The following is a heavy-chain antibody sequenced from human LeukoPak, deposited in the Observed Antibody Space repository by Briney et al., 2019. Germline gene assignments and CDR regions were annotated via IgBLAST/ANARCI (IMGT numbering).Heavy chain of an antibody. J-gene: IGHJ6*03. CDR2: IYYTGST. V-gene: IGHV4-39*02. D-gene: IGHD3-16*01. CDR1: GGSISSNSYY. Sequence: SETLSLTCTVSGGSISSNSYYWGWIRQPPRKGLEWIGSIYYTGSTYYNPSLKSRVTISVDTSKNQFSLRLSSVTAADTAVYYCARETHYDYSYYYYMDVWGKGTTVTISS. CDR3: ARETHYDYSYYYYMDV.